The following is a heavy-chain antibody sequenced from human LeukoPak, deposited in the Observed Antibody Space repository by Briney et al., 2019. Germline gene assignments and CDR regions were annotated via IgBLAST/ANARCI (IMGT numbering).Heavy chain of an antibody. J-gene: IGHJ5*02. D-gene: IGHD2-8*01. V-gene: IGHV3-30*02. CDR3: ARAAGEYCTNGVCYTGWFDP. Sequence: PGGSLRLSCAASGFTFSSYGMHWVRQAPGKGLEWVAFIRYDGSNKYCADSVKGRFTISRDNSKSTLYLQMNSLRAEDTAVYYCARAAGEYCTNGVCYTGWFDPWGQGTLVTVSS. CDR1: GFTFSSYG. CDR2: IRYDGSNK.